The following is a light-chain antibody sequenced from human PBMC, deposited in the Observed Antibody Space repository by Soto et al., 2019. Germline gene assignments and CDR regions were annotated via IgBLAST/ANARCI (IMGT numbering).Light chain of an antibody. CDR3: QQANSFPLT. CDR1: QTVSKF. CDR2: AAS. J-gene: IGKJ4*01. V-gene: IGKV1-12*01. Sequence: DVQMTQSPSSLSASVGDSVTIACRASQTVSKFVNWYQQKPGKAPKLLIYAASSLQSGVPSRFSGSVFGTDFTLTISSLQPEDFATYYCQQANSFPLTFGGGTKVELK.